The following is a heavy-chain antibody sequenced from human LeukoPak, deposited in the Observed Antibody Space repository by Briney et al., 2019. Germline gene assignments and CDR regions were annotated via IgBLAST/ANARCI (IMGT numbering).Heavy chain of an antibody. D-gene: IGHD6-13*01. V-gene: IGHV3-23*01. Sequence: HPGGSLRLSCAASGFTFSSYAMSWVRQAPGKGLEWVSAISGSGGSTYYADSVKGRFTISRDNSKNTLYLQMNSLRAEDTAVYYCANGPLYSSSWYLSIGMDVWGKGTTVTVSS. CDR1: GFTFSSYA. CDR3: ANGPLYSSSWYLSIGMDV. J-gene: IGHJ6*04. CDR2: ISGSGGST.